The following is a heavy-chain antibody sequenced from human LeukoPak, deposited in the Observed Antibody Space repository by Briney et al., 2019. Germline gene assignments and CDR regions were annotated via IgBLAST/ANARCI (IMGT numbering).Heavy chain of an antibody. D-gene: IGHD2-15*01. CDR2: VYYNGST. V-gene: IGHV4-59*02. J-gene: IGHJ4*02. CDR1: GGSVSGYY. Sequence: PSETLSLTCVVSGGSVSGYYWGWIRQPPGRGLEWIGYVYYNGSTNYNPSFKSRITISVDTSGNQFSLQLSSVTAADTAVYYCARIHRYCSGGACYVLDNWGQGTLVAVSS. CDR3: ARIHRYCSGGACYVLDN.